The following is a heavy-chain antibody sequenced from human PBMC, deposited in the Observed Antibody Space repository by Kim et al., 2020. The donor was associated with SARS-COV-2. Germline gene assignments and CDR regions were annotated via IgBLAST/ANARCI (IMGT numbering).Heavy chain of an antibody. D-gene: IGHD6-19*01. J-gene: IGHJ6*02. CDR3: ARDRLLAVAEPHGLDV. CDR2: INPSNYNR. Sequence: ASVKVPCKASGYAFTTYGLSWVRQAPGQGLEWLAWINPSNYNRNYAQKFQGRVTMTADTSTTTAYMELRGLRSDDTAVYYCARDRLLAVAEPHGLDVWGQGTTVSVSS. CDR1: GYAFTTYG. V-gene: IGHV1-18*01.